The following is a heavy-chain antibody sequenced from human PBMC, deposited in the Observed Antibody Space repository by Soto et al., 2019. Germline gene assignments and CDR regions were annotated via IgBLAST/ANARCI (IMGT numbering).Heavy chain of an antibody. D-gene: IGHD1-7*01. CDR3: ANSRSITGTTGAFDI. Sequence: QVQLVQSGAEVKKPGSSVMVSCKASGGTFSSYTISWVRQAPGQGIEWMGRIIPILGIANYSQKFQGRVTITADKSTSTAYMELSSLGSEDTAVYYCANSRSITGTTGAFDIWGQGTMVTVSS. V-gene: IGHV1-69*02. J-gene: IGHJ3*02. CDR1: GGTFSSYT. CDR2: IIPILGIA.